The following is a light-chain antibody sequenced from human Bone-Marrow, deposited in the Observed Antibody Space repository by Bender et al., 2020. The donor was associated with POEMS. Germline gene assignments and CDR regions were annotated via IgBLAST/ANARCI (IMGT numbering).Light chain of an antibody. V-gene: IGLV3-25*03. CDR3: QSVDSSTTYYFLV. CDR1: GLPHNF. CDR2: RDI. Sequence: SYALTQPRSVSVSPGQTTRITCSGDGLPHNFAYWYQQKPGQAPVLLIYRDIERPSGIPERFSASSSETAVTLTISGVQAEDEADYYCQSVDSSTTYYFLVFGGGTKLTVL. J-gene: IGLJ3*02.